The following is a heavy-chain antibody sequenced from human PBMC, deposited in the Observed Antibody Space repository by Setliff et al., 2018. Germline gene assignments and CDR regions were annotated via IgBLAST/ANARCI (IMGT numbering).Heavy chain of an antibody. CDR1: GDSISSSRYY. CDR2: IYYSGTT. CDR3: ARGRNIAARLLDS. Sequence: SETLSLTCTVSGDSISSSRYYWAWIRQPPGKGLEWIGNIYYSGTTYSNPSLKSRVTMSVDTSKDQFSLKLISMTAADTAVYYCARGRNIAARLLDSWGQGTLVTVSS. D-gene: IGHD6-6*01. V-gene: IGHV4-39*01. J-gene: IGHJ4*02.